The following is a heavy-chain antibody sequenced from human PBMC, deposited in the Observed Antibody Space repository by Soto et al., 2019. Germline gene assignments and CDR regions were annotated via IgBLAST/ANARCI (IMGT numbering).Heavy chain of an antibody. CDR2: ISRSSSYI. J-gene: IGHJ2*01. D-gene: IGHD4-17*01. CDR3: ARATVTTYWYFDL. Sequence: EVQLVESGGGLVKPGGSLRLSCAASGVTFSSYSMNWVRQAPGKGLEWVSSISRSSSYIYYAASVKGRFTISRDNAKNSLYLQMNSLRAEATAVYYCARATVTTYWYFDLWGRGTLVTVSS. V-gene: IGHV3-21*01. CDR1: GVTFSSYS.